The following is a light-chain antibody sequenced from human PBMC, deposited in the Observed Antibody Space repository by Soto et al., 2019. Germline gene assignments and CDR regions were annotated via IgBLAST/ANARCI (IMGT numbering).Light chain of an antibody. J-gene: IGLJ1*01. CDR2: EVS. CDR1: SSDIGAYDY. V-gene: IGLV2-14*01. Sequence: QSALTQPSSVSASPGQSITISCTVTSSDIGAYDYVSWYQQHPGKAPKLMIYEVSHRPSGISHRFSASKSGNTASLTISGLQAEDEADYYCSSYTTRGTLNYVFGSGTKVTVL. CDR3: SSYTTRGTLNYV.